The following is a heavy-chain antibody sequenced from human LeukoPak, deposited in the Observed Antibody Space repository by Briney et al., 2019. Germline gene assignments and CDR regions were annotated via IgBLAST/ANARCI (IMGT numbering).Heavy chain of an antibody. CDR1: GCSISSYY. V-gene: IGHV4-59*01. Sequence: SETLSLTCTVSGCSISSYYWSWIRQPPGKGLEWIGYIYYSGRTNYNPSLKSRVTISVDTSKNQFSLKLSSVTAADTAVYYCARFRTFDGDYIYYYYGMDVWGQGTTVTVSS. J-gene: IGHJ6*02. D-gene: IGHD4-17*01. CDR3: ARFRTFDGDYIYYYYGMDV. CDR2: IYYSGRT.